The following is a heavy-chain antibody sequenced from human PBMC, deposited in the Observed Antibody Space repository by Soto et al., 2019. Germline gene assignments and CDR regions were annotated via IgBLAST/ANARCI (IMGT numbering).Heavy chain of an antibody. Sequence: PSETLSLTCTDAGGSISSYHWSWIRQPPGKALEWIGYIFYTGDTNYNPSLKSRVTISADMSKNQFSLKLRSVTAADTAVYYCARARGSSGWSDYWGQGTLVTVSS. V-gene: IGHV4-59*01. CDR2: IFYTGDT. J-gene: IGHJ4*02. CDR3: ARARGSSGWSDY. CDR1: GGSISSYH. D-gene: IGHD6-19*01.